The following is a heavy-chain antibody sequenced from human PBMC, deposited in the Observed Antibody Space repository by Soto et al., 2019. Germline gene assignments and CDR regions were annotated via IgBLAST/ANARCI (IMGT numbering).Heavy chain of an antibody. CDR1: GFTVSSNY. CDR3: ARDSTFSSGSVY. J-gene: IGHJ4*02. V-gene: IGHV3-53*01. CDR2: IYSGGST. D-gene: IGHD6-19*01. Sequence: EVQLVESGGGLIQPGGSLRLSCAASGFTVSSNYMSWVRQAPGKGLEWVSVIYSGGSTYYADSVKGRFTISRDNSKNTLYLQINSLRAEDTAVYYCARDSTFSSGSVYWGQGTLVTVSS.